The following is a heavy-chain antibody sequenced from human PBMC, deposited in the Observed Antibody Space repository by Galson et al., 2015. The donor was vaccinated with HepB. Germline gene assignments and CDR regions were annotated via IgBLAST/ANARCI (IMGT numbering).Heavy chain of an antibody. CDR3: ARECNDLVPYYFDY. CDR2: IYYGGST. Sequence: SETLSLTCTVSRGSIRSSSYYWGWIRQPPGKGLEWIGSIYYGGSTYYNPSLKSRVTISVDTSKNQFSLKLSSVTAADTAVYYCARECNDLVPYYFDYWGQGTLVTVSS. V-gene: IGHV4-39*07. J-gene: IGHJ4*02. D-gene: IGHD1-1*01. CDR1: RGSIRSSSYY.